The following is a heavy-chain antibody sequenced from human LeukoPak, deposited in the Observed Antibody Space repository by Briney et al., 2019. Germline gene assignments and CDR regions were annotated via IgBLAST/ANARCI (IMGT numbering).Heavy chain of an antibody. Sequence: PGGSLRLSCAASGFTFSSYGMHWVRQAPGKGLEWVAFIRYDGSNKYYADSVKGRFTLSRDNSKNTLYLQMNSLRAEDTAVHYCARLDIVVVVAATQDYWGQGTLVTVSS. CDR2: IRYDGSNK. D-gene: IGHD2-15*01. CDR1: GFTFSSYG. J-gene: IGHJ4*02. V-gene: IGHV3-30*02. CDR3: ARLDIVVVVAATQDY.